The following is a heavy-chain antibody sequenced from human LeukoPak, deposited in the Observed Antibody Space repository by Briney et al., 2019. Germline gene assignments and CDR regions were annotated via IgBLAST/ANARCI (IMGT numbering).Heavy chain of an antibody. V-gene: IGHV4-4*07. J-gene: IGHJ4*02. CDR1: GGSISSHS. D-gene: IGHD3-22*01. Sequence: PSETLSLTCTVSGGSISSHSWNWIRLPAGKGLEWIGRIYTSGSTNYNPSLKSRVTMSVDTSKNQFSLKLSSVTAADTAVYYCARDLPYYYDSSGYYYVPLWGQGTLVAVSS. CDR2: IYTSGST. CDR3: ARDLPYYYDSSGYYYVPL.